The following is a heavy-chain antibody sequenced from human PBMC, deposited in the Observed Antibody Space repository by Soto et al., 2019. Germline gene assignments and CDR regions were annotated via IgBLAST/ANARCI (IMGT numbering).Heavy chain of an antibody. CDR3: ARAPGGPGIAEY. J-gene: IGHJ4*02. CDR1: GYTFTSYA. Sequence: QVQLVQSGAEEKKPGASVKVSCKASGYTFTSYAMDWVRQAPGQRLEWMGWINAGNGNTKYSQKFQGRVTITRDTSASTAYMEVSSLRSEDTAVYYCARAPGGPGIAEYWGQGTLVTVSS. CDR2: INAGNGNT. V-gene: IGHV1-3*05. D-gene: IGHD6-13*01.